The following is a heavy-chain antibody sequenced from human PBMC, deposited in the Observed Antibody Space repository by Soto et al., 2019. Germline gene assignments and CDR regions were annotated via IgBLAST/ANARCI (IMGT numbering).Heavy chain of an antibody. CDR3: ATVSYHGYSYGTPVESVDI. CDR2: IIPIFGTA. CDR1: GGTFSSYA. D-gene: IGHD5-18*01. J-gene: IGHJ3*02. Sequence: GASVKVSCKASGGTFSSYAISWVRQAPGQGLEWMGGIIPIFGTANYAQKFQGRVTMTEDESTDTAYMELSSLRSEDTAVYYCATVSYHGYSYGTPVESVDIWGQGTMVTVSS. V-gene: IGHV1-69*13.